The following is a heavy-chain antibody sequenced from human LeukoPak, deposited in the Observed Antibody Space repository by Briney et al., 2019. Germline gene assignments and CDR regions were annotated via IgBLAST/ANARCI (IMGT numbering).Heavy chain of an antibody. CDR3: ARVQSLDHYYYYGMDV. CDR1: GFTVSSNY. CDR2: IYSGGST. D-gene: IGHD5-24*01. Sequence: PGGSLRLSCAASGFTVSSNYMSWVRQAPGKGLEWDSVIYSGGSTYYADSVKGRFTISRDNSKNTLYLQMNSLRAEDTAVYYCARVQSLDHYYYYGMDVWGQGTTVTVSS. J-gene: IGHJ6*02. V-gene: IGHV3-66*01.